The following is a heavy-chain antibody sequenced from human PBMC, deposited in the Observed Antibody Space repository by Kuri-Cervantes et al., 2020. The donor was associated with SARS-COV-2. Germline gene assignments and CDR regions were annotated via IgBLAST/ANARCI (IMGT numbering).Heavy chain of an antibody. CDR2: IGTAGDP. CDR1: GFTFSSYD. V-gene: IGHV3-13*05. J-gene: IGHJ6*02. D-gene: IGHD3-3*01. Sequence: GESLKISCAASGFTFSSYDMHWVRQATGKGLEWVSAIGTAGDPYYPGSVKGRFTISRENAKNSLYLQMNSLRAGDTAVYYCARDVWSGYYYGMDVWGQGTTVTVSS. CDR3: ARDVWSGYYYGMDV.